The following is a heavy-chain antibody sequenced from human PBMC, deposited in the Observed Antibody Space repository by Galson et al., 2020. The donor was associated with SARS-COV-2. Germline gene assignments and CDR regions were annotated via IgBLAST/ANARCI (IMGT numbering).Heavy chain of an antibody. Sequence: SKTLSLTCTVSGGSISSYYWSWIRQPAGKGLEWIGRIYTSGSTNYNPSLKSRVTMSVDTSKNQFSLKLSSVTAADTAVYYCASHTIAAACFDYWGQGTLVTVSS. CDR2: IYTSGST. J-gene: IGHJ4*02. CDR3: ASHTIAAACFDY. CDR1: GGSISSYY. D-gene: IGHD6-13*01. V-gene: IGHV4-4*07.